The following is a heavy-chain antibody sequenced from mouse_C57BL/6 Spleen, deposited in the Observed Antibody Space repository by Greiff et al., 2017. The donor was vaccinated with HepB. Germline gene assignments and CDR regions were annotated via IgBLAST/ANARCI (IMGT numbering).Heavy chain of an antibody. Sequence: QVQLQQSGAELARPGASVKLSCKASGYTFTSYGISWVKQRTGQGLEWIGEIYPRSGNTYYNEKFKGKATLTADKSSSTAYMELRSLTSEDSAVYFCAGTTVVADWYFDVWGTGTTVTVSS. J-gene: IGHJ1*03. V-gene: IGHV1-81*01. CDR2: IYPRSGNT. CDR1: GYTFTSYG. D-gene: IGHD1-1*01. CDR3: AGTTVVADWYFDV.